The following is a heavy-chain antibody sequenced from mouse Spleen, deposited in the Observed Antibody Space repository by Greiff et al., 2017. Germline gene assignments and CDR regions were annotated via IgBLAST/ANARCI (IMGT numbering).Heavy chain of an antibody. J-gene: IGHJ2*01. CDR3: ARWKLDYGSSSLYFDY. CDR2: IDPKSGGT. CDR1: GYTFTSYW. D-gene: IGHD1-1*01. Sequence: QVHVKQPGAELVKPGASVKLSCKASGYTFTSYWMHWVKQRPGRGLEWIGRIDPKSGGTKYNEKFKSKATLTVDKPSSTAYMQLSSLTSEDSAVYYCARWKLDYGSSSLYFDYWGQGTTLTVSS. V-gene: IGHV1-72*01.